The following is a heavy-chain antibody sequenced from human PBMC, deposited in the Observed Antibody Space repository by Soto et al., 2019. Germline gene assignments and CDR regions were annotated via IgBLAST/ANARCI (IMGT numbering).Heavy chain of an antibody. D-gene: IGHD1-26*01. CDR1: GYSISSHYY. CDR3: ARGGEALPGAFDS. V-gene: IGHV4-38-2*02. CDR2: FYHSGRT. Sequence: SETLSLTCTVSGYSISSHYYWGWIRQPPGKGLEWIGSFYHSGRTYYNPSLKSRVTTSVDTSENQFSLKLSSVTAADTAVYYCARGGEALPGAFDSWGQGTLVTVSS. J-gene: IGHJ4*02.